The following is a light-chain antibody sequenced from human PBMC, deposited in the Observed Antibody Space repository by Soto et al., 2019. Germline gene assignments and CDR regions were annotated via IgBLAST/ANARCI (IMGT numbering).Light chain of an antibody. J-gene: IGLJ1*01. V-gene: IGLV2-11*01. CDR3: CSYAGSYTFDV. Sequence: QSALTQPRSVSGSPGQSVTISCTGTSSDVGGYNYVSWYQHHPGKAPKLLIYDVSKRPSGVPDRFSGSKSGNTASLTISGLQAEDEADYYCCSYAGSYTFDVFGTGTKLTDL. CDR1: SSDVGGYNY. CDR2: DVS.